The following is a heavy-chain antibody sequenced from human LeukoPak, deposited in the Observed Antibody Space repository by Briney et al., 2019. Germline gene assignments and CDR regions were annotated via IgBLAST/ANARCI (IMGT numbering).Heavy chain of an antibody. J-gene: IGHJ4*02. V-gene: IGHV5-51*01. CDR1: GYSFTSYW. D-gene: IGHD6-13*01. Sequence: GESLKISCKGSGYSFTSYWIGWVRQMPGKGLEWMGIIYPGDSDTRYSPSFQDQVTISADKSISTAYLQWSSLKASDTAMYYCARGKGARPKIAAAGTFDYWGQGTLVTVSS. CDR2: IYPGDSDT. CDR3: ARGKGARPKIAAAGTFDY.